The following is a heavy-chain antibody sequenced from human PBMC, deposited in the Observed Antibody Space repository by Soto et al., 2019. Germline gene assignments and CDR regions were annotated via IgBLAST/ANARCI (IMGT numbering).Heavy chain of an antibody. V-gene: IGHV3-64D*06. CDR3: VKAVFSEYYYVPFDY. J-gene: IGHJ4*02. CDR2: ISSNGGNT. Sequence: GGSLRLSCAASGFTFSNYAMHWVRQAPGKGLEYVSAISSNGGNTYYADSVKGRFTISRDNSKNTLYLQMSSLRTEDTAVYYCVKAVFSEYYYVPFDYWGQGTLVTVSS. D-gene: IGHD3-22*01. CDR1: GFTFSNYA.